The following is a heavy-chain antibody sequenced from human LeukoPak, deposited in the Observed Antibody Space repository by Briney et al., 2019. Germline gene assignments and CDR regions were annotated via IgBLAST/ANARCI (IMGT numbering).Heavy chain of an antibody. J-gene: IGHJ4*02. Sequence: GGSLRLSCAVSGFTFSDHYMTWIRQAPGKGLEYISYLSNRGSDIFCADSVKGRFSISRDNAKNSLYLQMNSLRVEDTAMYYCARGHWGLDYWGQGTLVTVSS. D-gene: IGHD7-27*01. CDR3: ARGHWGLDY. V-gene: IGHV3-11*01. CDR1: GFTFSDHY. CDR2: LSNRGSDI.